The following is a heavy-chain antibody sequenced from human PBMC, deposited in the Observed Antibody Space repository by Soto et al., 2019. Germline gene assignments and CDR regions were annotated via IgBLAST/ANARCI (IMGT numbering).Heavy chain of an antibody. J-gene: IGHJ4*02. V-gene: IGHV3-7*01. CDR1: GVYISRDG. Sequence: GGCLRRSWAASGVYISRDGISLNSQAPGKGLEWVANIKQDGSEKYYVDSVKGRFTISRDNAKNSLYLQMNSLRAEDTAVYYCARYSIAARRSRPVGFDYWGQGTLVTVSS. CDR2: IKQDGSEK. D-gene: IGHD6-6*01. CDR3: ARYSIAARRSRPVGFDY.